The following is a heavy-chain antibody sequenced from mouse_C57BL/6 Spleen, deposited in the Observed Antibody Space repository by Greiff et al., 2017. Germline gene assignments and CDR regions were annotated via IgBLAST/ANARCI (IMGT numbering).Heavy chain of an antibody. CDR3: ARRYYGNLYYFDY. CDR2: INPNNGGT. J-gene: IGHJ2*01. CDR1: GYTFTDYY. V-gene: IGHV1-26*01. D-gene: IGHD2-1*01. Sequence: EVQLQQSGPELVKPGASVKISCKASGYTFTDYYMNWVKQSHGKSLEWIGDINPNNGGTSYNQKFKGKATLTVDKSSSTAYMELRSLTSEDSAVYYCARRYYGNLYYFDYWGQGTTLTVSS.